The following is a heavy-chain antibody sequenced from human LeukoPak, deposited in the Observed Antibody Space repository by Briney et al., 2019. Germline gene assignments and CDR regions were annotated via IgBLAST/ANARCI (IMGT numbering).Heavy chain of an antibody. Sequence: GGSLRLSCAASGFTFSSYWMSWVRQAPGKGLEWVANVKQDGSEKYYVDSVKGRFTISRDNAKDSLYLQMSSLRAEDTAVYYCARDTYDSSGYYAHLDYWGQGTLVTVSS. CDR2: VKQDGSEK. V-gene: IGHV3-7*01. D-gene: IGHD3-22*01. CDR3: ARDTYDSSGYYAHLDY. J-gene: IGHJ4*02. CDR1: GFTFSSYW.